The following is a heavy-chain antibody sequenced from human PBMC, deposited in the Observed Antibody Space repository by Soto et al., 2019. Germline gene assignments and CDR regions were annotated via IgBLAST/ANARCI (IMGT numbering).Heavy chain of an antibody. CDR3: ARGRISSGSPFDY. V-gene: IGHV4-34*01. CDR1: GVSFSGYY. J-gene: IGHJ4*02. CDR2: INHSGST. Sequence: QVQLQQWGAGLVKPSETLSLTCAVYGVSFSGYYWSWIRQPPGKGLEWFGEINHSGSTNYNPSLKSRVTISADTSKNQFSLKLSSVAAADTAVYYCARGRISSGSPFDYWGQGTLVTVSS.